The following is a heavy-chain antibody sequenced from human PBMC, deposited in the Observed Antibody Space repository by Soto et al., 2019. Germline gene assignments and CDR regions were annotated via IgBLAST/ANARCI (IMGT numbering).Heavy chain of an antibody. CDR1: GGSISSYY. V-gene: IGHV4-59*01. CDR3: ARVTIFGVVPYYMAV. D-gene: IGHD3-3*01. J-gene: IGHJ6*03. CDR2: IYYSGST. Sequence: SESLSRTWTVSGGSISSYYWSWIRQPPGKGLEWIGYIYYSGSTNYNPSLKSRVTISVDTSKNQFSLKLSSVTAADTAVYYCARVTIFGVVPYYMAVWGKGTTVTVSS.